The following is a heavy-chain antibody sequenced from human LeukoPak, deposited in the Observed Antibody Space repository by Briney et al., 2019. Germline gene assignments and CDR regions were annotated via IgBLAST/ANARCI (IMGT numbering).Heavy chain of an antibody. CDR2: ISGSGGST. V-gene: IGHV3-23*01. CDR1: GFTVSSNY. J-gene: IGHJ3*02. Sequence: GGSLRLSCAASGFTVSSNYMSWVRQAPGKGLEWVSAISGSGGSTYYADSVKGRFTISRDNSKNTLYLQMNSLRAEDTAVYYCAKDCGSGYCGYAFDIWGQGTMVTVSS. D-gene: IGHD3-22*01. CDR3: AKDCGSGYCGYAFDI.